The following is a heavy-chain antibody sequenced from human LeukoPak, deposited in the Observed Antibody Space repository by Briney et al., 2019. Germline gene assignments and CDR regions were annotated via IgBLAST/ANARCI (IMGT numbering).Heavy chain of an antibody. J-gene: IGHJ5*02. V-gene: IGHV1-18*04. CDR3: ARGAKRRNWFDP. Sequence: ASVKVSCKASGYTFTSYGISWVRQAPGQGLEWMGWISAYNGNTNYAQKFQGRVTMTRNTSISTAYMELSSLRSEDTAVYYCARGAKRRNWFDPWGQGTLVTVSS. CDR1: GYTFTSYG. CDR2: ISAYNGNT.